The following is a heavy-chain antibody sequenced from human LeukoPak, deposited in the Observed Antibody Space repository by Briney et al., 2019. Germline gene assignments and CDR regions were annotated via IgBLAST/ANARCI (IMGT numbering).Heavy chain of an antibody. D-gene: IGHD6-13*01. CDR1: GYTFTSNY. J-gene: IGHJ3*02. Sequence: SVKVSCKASGYTFTSNYIHWVRQAPGQGLEWMGMIYPRDGSTSYAQKFQGRVTVTRDTSTSTVHMELSGLRSEDTAVYYCARDARGAAAADDPLDIWGQGTTVTVSS. CDR2: IYPRDGST. CDR3: ARDARGAAAADDPLDI. V-gene: IGHV1-46*01.